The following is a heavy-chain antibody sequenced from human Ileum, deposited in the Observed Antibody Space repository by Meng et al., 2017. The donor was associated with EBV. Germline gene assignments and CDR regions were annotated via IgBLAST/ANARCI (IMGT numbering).Heavy chain of an antibody. CDR3: AREARSSGYHPGIGP. V-gene: IGHV4-34*02. Sequence: QRQLQRGGGGLLKPSETLSLTWAFYGGFFSGYNWSWIRQSPGKGLEWIGEINHSGSTNYNPSLKSRVTISVDTSKNQFSLKLTSVTAADTAVYYCAREARSSGYHPGIGPWGQGTLVTVSS. CDR1: GGFFSGYN. D-gene: IGHD3-22*01. CDR2: INHSGST. J-gene: IGHJ5*02.